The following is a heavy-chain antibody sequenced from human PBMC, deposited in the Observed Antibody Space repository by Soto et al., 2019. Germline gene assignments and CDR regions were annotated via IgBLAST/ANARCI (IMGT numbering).Heavy chain of an antibody. D-gene: IGHD1-26*01. CDR2: IIPLFGTT. Sequence: QVQLVQSGAEVRKPGSSVKVSCEASGGTFSSYALNWMRQAPGQGLEWMGGIIPLFGTTTYAEKFQGRVTITADESTRTDFLELSSLTSEDTAVYYCARDGGGATFDYWGQGTLVTVSS. V-gene: IGHV1-69*12. J-gene: IGHJ4*02. CDR1: GGTFSSYA. CDR3: ARDGGGATFDY.